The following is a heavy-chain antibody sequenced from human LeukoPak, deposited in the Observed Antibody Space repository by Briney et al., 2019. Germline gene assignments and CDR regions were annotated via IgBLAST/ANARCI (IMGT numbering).Heavy chain of an antibody. CDR1: GGSISSTSYY. Sequence: SETLSLTCTVSGGSISSTSYYWGWIRQPPGKGLEWIGNIYYSGSTYYNPSLKSRVTISVDTSKNQFSLKLSSVTAADTAVYYCARRMDIVMLDAFGIWGQGTMVTVSS. CDR3: ARRMDIVMLDAFGI. CDR2: IYYSGST. D-gene: IGHD5-12*01. V-gene: IGHV4-39*07. J-gene: IGHJ3*02.